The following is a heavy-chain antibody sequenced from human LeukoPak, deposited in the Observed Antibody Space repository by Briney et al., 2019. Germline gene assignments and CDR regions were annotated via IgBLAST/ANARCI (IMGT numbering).Heavy chain of an antibody. CDR1: GFTFTSSA. V-gene: IGHV1-58*01. D-gene: IGHD3-22*01. J-gene: IGHJ4*02. CDR2: IVVGSGNT. Sequence: SVKVSCKASGFTFTSSAVQWVRQARGQRLEWIGWIVVGSGNTNYAQKFQERVTITRDMSTSTAYMELSSLRSADTAVYYCAREVGYYYDSSGQYYFDYWGQGTLVTVSS. CDR3: AREVGYYYDSSGQYYFDY.